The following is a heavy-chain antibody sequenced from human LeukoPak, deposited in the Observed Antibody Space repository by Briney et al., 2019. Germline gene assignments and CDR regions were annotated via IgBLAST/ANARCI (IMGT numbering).Heavy chain of an antibody. CDR1: GGSFSGYY. V-gene: IGHV4-34*01. D-gene: IGHD3-3*01. CDR2: INHSGST. J-gene: IGHJ4*02. Sequence: PSETLSLTCAVYGGSFSGYYWSWIRQPPGKGLEWIGEINHSGSTNYNPSLKSRVTISVDTSKNQFSLKLSSVTAADTAVYYCARGGVVIGYFDYWGQGTLVTVSS. CDR3: ARGGVVIGYFDY.